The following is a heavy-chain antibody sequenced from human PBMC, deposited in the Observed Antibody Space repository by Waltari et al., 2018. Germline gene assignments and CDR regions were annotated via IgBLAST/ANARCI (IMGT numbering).Heavy chain of an antibody. J-gene: IGHJ4*02. CDR1: GFTCSPYR. CDR2: IRQDGSET. D-gene: IGHD1-26*01. CDR3: ARDKIVGPTIFDS. V-gene: IGHV3-7*03. Sequence: EVQVVESGGGLVQPGGSLRLSAEVSGFTCSPYRMSWVRQPPGKGLEWVANIRQDGSETHYVESVKGRFTISRDNSRNSLYLQMNSLRVEDTALYYCARDKIVGPTIFDSWGQGTLVTVSS.